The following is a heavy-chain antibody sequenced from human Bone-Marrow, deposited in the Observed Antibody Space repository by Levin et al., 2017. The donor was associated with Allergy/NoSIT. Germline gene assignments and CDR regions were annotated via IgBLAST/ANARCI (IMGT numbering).Heavy chain of an antibody. V-gene: IGHV3-30*18. J-gene: IGHJ4*02. CDR2: ISYDGSNK. Sequence: QAGGSLRLSCAAAGLTFSRYGMHWVRQAPGKGLEWVALISYDGSNKYYADSVKGRFTISRENSNNALYLQMNSLKPEDTGVYYCAKDADDGYDTSALDYWGQGTLVTVSS. CDR1: GLTFSRYG. CDR3: AKDADDGYDTSALDY. D-gene: IGHD5-12*01.